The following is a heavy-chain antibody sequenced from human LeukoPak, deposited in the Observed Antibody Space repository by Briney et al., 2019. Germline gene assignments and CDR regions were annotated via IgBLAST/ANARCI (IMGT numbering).Heavy chain of an antibody. D-gene: IGHD1-26*01. CDR3: ARGVGAPTLFDY. V-gene: IGHV1-69*13. CDR2: IIPIFGTA. CDR1: GGTFSSYA. J-gene: IGHJ4*02. Sequence: ASVKVSCKASGGTFSSYAISWVRQAPGQGLEWMGGIIPIFGTANYAQKFQGRVTITADESTSTAYMELSSLRSEDTAVYYCARGVGAPTLFDYWGQGTLVTVSS.